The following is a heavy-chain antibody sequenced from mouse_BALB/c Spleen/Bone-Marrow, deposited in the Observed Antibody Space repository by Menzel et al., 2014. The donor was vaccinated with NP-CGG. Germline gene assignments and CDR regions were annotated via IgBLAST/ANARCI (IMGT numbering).Heavy chain of an antibody. CDR2: INPSSAYT. J-gene: IGHJ4*01. CDR1: GYTFTRYT. CDR3: TIRYYAMDY. V-gene: IGHV1-4*01. D-gene: IGHD1-1*01. Sequence: VKLMESGAELARPGASVKMSCQAPGYTFTRYTMHWEKQRPGQGLEWIGYINPSSAYTNYNQKFKDKATLTADKSSGTAYMQLSSLTSEDSAVYYCTIRYYAMDYWGQGTSVTVSS.